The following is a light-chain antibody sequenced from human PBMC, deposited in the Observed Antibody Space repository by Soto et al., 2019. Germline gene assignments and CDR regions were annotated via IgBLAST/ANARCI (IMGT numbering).Light chain of an antibody. CDR1: SSDVGAYNY. CDR3: CSYAGSYTHWV. Sequence: QSVLTQPRSVSGSPGQSVTISCTGTSSDVGAYNYVSWYQNHPGKAPKLMIYDVSKRPSGVPDRFSGSKSGNTASLTISGLQAEDEADFYCCSYAGSYTHWVFGGGTKLTVL. CDR2: DVS. J-gene: IGLJ3*02. V-gene: IGLV2-11*01.